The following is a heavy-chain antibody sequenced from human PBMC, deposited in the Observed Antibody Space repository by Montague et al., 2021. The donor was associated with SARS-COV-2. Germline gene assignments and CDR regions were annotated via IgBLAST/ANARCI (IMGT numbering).Heavy chain of an antibody. V-gene: IGHV6-1*01. J-gene: IGHJ4*02. CDR2: TYYRSKWYS. Sequence: CAISGDSVSGNSVGWGWIRHSPSRDLELLGRTYYRSKWYSDYAPSVRGRLTVNPDASKNEFSLELNYVTPEDTAVYYCVRYSGWFYFDFWGQGTLVTVSS. CDR3: VRYSGWFYFDF. D-gene: IGHD6-19*01. CDR1: GDSVSGNSVG.